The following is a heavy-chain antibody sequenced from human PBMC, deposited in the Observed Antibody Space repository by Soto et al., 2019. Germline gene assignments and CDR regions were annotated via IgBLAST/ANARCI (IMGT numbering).Heavy chain of an antibody. Sequence: QVQLVQSGAEVKKPGASVKVSCKASGYTFSGYFIHWVRQAPGQGLEWMGMINPNSGATKYAQNFRAWVTMTRDTSITTVYMELSRLTSDDTAVYYCARGGYSSSSIRFDPWGQGTLVTVSS. CDR2: INPNSGAT. J-gene: IGHJ5*02. V-gene: IGHV1-2*04. CDR3: ARGGYSSSSIRFDP. D-gene: IGHD6-6*01. CDR1: GYTFSGYF.